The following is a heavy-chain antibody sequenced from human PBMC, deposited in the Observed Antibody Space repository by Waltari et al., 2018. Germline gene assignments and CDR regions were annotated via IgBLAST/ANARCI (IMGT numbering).Heavy chain of an antibody. D-gene: IGHD4-17*01. CDR2: INPNSGGT. Sequence: QVQLVQSGAEVKTPGASVKVSCKSSGSTFTGSYMPWVRQAPGQGLSWMGWINPNSGGTNYAQKFQGRVTMTRDTSISTAYMELSRLRSDDTAVYYCASSDYGDYYGFDPWGQGTLVTVSS. CDR1: GSTFTGSY. CDR3: ASSDYGDYYGFDP. J-gene: IGHJ5*02. V-gene: IGHV1-2*02.